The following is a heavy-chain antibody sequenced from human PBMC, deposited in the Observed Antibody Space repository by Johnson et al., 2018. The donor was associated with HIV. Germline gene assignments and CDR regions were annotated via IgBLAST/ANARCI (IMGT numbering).Heavy chain of an antibody. CDR2: TSYDGSNK. D-gene: IGHD1-20*01. CDR1: GFTFSSYG. Sequence: QVQLVESGGGLVQPGGSLRLSCAASGFTFSSYGMHWVRQAPGKGLEWVAVTSYDGSNKYYADSVKGRFTISRDNSKNTLYLQMNSLRAEDTAVYYCAKGGYNWKFDGFDIWGQGTMVTVSS. V-gene: IGHV3-30*18. J-gene: IGHJ3*02. CDR3: AKGGYNWKFDGFDI.